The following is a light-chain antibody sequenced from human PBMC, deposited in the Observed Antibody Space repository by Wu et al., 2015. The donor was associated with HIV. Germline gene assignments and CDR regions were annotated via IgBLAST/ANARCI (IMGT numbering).Light chain of an antibody. CDR1: RALVNF. CDR3: QQYYNYPRT. Sequence: GDRRHHRLGRAKVRALVNFLAWYQQKPGKPPKVLIYAASALQSGVPSRFSATGSGTDFTLTISCLQSEDYATYYCQQYYNYPRTFGQGTKVEIK. V-gene: IGKV1-8*01. CDR2: AAS. J-gene: IGKJ1*01.